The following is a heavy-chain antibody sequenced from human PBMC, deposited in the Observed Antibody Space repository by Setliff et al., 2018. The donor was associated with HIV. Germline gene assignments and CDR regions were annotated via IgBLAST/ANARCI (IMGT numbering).Heavy chain of an antibody. V-gene: IGHV4-39*01. D-gene: IGHD3-3*01. CDR1: SGSITSRTYY. CDR2: IFYSGVT. Sequence: SLTCPVSSGSITSRTYYWGWIRQPPGKGLEWIGSIFYSGVTYYNPSLKSRVSISVDTSKNQFSLNLTSVTAADTAVYYCARSKTFYDFWGGYYTHGAFKIWGLGTMVTVSS. J-gene: IGHJ3*02. CDR3: ARSKTFYDFWGGYYTHGAFKI.